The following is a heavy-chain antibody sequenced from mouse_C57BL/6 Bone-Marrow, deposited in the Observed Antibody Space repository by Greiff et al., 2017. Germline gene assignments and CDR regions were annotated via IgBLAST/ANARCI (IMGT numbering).Heavy chain of an antibody. J-gene: IGHJ1*03. CDR3: AIPYYSNCWYFDV. D-gene: IGHD2-5*01. CDR2: IYPGSGST. V-gene: IGHV1-55*01. CDR1: GYTFTSYW. Sequence: VQLQQPGAELVKPGASVKMSCKASGYTFTSYWITWVKQRPGQGLEWIGDIYPGSGSTNYNEKFKSKATLTVDTSSSTAYMQLSSLTAEYSAVYYGAIPYYSNCWYFDVWGTGTTVTVSS.